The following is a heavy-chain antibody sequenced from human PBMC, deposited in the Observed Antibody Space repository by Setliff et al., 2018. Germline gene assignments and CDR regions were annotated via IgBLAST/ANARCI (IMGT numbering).Heavy chain of an antibody. CDR2: ISTSGNTV. J-gene: IGHJ6*03. D-gene: IGHD3-10*01. V-gene: IGHV3-11*04. CDR3: ARDITLTTVREGGMDV. CDR1: GFTFSDYY. Sequence: GGSLRLSCAASGFTFSDYYMNWIRQAPGKGLEWVSYISTSGNTVEYVDSVKGRFTISRDNAKNLRYLEMNSLRAEDTAVYYCARDITLTTVREGGMDVWGKGTTVTVSS.